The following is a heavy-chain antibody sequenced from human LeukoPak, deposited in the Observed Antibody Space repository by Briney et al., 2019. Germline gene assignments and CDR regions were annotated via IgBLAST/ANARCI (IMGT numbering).Heavy chain of an antibody. J-gene: IGHJ6*02. CDR3: ARTDRPPFYDVVPGYSYYYFGMDV. V-gene: IGHV1-2*02. D-gene: IGHD3-9*01. CDR2: INPNSGGT. CDR1: GYTFTGYY. Sequence: ASVKVSCKASGYTFTGYYMHWVRQAPGQGLEWMGWINPNSGGTNYAQKFQGRVTMTRDTSTNTVYMELGSLTFADTAVYFCARTDRPPFYDVVPGYSYYYFGMDVWGQGTTVTVSS.